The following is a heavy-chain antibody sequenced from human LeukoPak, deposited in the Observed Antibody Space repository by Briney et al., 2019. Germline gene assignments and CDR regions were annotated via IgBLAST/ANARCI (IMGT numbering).Heavy chain of an antibody. Sequence: SVKVSCKASGGTFSSYAISWVRQAPGQGLEWMGRIIPIFGTANYAQKFQGRVTITTDESTSTAYMELSSLRSEDTAVYYCARDDYYDSSGYYKPNPFDYRGQGTLVTVSS. CDR2: IIPIFGTA. D-gene: IGHD3-22*01. V-gene: IGHV1-69*05. CDR1: GGTFSSYA. CDR3: ARDDYYDSSGYYKPNPFDY. J-gene: IGHJ4*02.